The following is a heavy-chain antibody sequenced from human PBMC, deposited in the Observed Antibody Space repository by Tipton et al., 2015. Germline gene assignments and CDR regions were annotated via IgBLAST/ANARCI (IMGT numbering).Heavy chain of an antibody. D-gene: IGHD5-24*01. CDR1: GGSIRSGSHY. J-gene: IGHJ6*02. CDR2: IYQSGTT. CDR3: ARDLEHGMDV. V-gene: IGHV4-39*02. Sequence: TLSLTCTVSGGSIRSGSHYWDWIRQPPGKGLEWIGSIYQSGTTYYNPSLTSRVTISIDTSKNQFSLRLTSVTATDTAVYYCARDLEHGMDVWGQGTTVTVSS.